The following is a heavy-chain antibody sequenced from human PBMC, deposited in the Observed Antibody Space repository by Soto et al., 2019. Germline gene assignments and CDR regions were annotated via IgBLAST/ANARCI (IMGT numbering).Heavy chain of an antibody. J-gene: IGHJ4*02. D-gene: IGHD6-19*01. Sequence: SVKVSCKASGFTFTSSAVQWVRQARGQRLEWIGWIVVGSGNTNYAQKFQERVTITRDMSTSTAYMELSSLRSEDTAVYYCAARFIHSGWRFDYWGQGTLVTVSS. CDR1: GFTFTSSA. V-gene: IGHV1-58*01. CDR3: AARFIHSGWRFDY. CDR2: IVVGSGNT.